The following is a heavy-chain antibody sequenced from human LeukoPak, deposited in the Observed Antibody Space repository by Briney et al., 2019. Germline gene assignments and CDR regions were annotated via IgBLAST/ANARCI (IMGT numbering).Heavy chain of an antibody. CDR2: IYYSGST. CDR3: ARGALDTKTRFDY. V-gene: IGHV4-59*01. Sequence: PSETLSLTCTVSGGSISGYYWSWIRQPPGKGLEWIGYIYYSGSTKYNPSLKSRVTISVDASKNQFSLRRSSLTAADTAVYYCARGALDTKTRFDYWGQGTLVTVSS. J-gene: IGHJ4*02. CDR1: GGSISGYY. D-gene: IGHD5-18*01.